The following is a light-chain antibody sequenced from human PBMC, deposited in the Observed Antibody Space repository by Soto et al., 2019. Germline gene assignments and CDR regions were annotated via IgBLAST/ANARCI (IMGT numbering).Light chain of an antibody. CDR1: SSDVGGYVY. J-gene: IGLJ2*01. CDR2: EVN. Sequence: QSALTQPPSASGSPGQSVTISCTGTSSDVGGYVYVSWYQQYPGKAPKLMIYEVNKRPSGVPDRFSGSKSGNTASLTVSGLQAEDDAAYYCSSYAGTNTDVIFGGGTKLTVL. V-gene: IGLV2-8*01. CDR3: SSYAGTNTDVI.